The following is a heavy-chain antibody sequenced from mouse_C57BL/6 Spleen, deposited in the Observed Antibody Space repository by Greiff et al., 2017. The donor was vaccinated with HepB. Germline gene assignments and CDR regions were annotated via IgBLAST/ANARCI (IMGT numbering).Heavy chain of an antibody. CDR2: ISYDGSN. D-gene: IGHD1-1*01. V-gene: IGHV3-6*01. CDR1: GYSITSGYY. CDR3: ARGSLITGYYFDY. J-gene: IGHJ2*01. Sequence: VQLKESGPGLVKPSQSLSLTCSVTGYSITSGYYWNWIRQFPGNKLEWMGYISYDGSNNYNPSLKNRISITRDTSKNQFFLKLNSVTTEDTATYYCARGSLITGYYFDYWGQGTTLTVSS.